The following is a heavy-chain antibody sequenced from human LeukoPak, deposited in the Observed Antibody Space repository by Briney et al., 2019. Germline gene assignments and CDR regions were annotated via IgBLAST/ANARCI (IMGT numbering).Heavy chain of an antibody. CDR3: AKDGVYDSSGYYYASTLEYYFDY. CDR2: ISGSGGST. D-gene: IGHD3-22*01. J-gene: IGHJ4*02. CDR1: GFTFSSYG. V-gene: IGHV3-23*01. Sequence: GGSLRLSCAASGFTFSSYGMTWVRQAPGKGLEWVSAISGSGGSTYYADSVKGRFTISRDNSKNTLYLQMNSLRAEDTAVYYCAKDGVYDSSGYYYASTLEYYFDYWGQGTLVTVSS.